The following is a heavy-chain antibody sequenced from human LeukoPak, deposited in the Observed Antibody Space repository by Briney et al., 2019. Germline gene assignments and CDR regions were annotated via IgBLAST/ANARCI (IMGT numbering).Heavy chain of an antibody. D-gene: IGHD3-9*01. CDR1: GGSISSSTYY. CDR3: AREGGLRYFDWLFDYFDY. V-gene: IGHV4-39*07. J-gene: IGHJ4*02. Sequence: SETLSLTCIVSGGSISSSTYYWGWIRQPPGKGLEWIGSIYKSGSTYYNPPLKSRVTISVDTSKNQFSLKLSSVTAADTAVYYCAREGGLRYFDWLFDYFDYWGQGTLVTVSS. CDR2: IYKSGST.